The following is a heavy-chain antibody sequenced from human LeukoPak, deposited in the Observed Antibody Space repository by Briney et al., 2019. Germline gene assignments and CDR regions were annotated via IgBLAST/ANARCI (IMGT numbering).Heavy chain of an antibody. D-gene: IGHD4-17*01. CDR3: ARDPIRGDYGYGMDV. Sequence: GASVKVSCKASGYTFTSYGISWVRQAPGQGLEWMGWISAYNANTNYAQRLQGRVTMTTDTSTSTAYMELRSLRSDDTAVYYCARDPIRGDYGYGMDVWGQGTTVTVSS. CDR1: GYTFTSYG. J-gene: IGHJ6*02. CDR2: ISAYNANT. V-gene: IGHV1-18*01.